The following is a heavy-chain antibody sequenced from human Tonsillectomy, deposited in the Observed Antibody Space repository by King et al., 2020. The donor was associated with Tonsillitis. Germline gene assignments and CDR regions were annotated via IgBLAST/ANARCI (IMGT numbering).Heavy chain of an antibody. CDR2: VNPVNGGA. Sequence: QLVQSGSEVKEPGSSVTVSCKASGYIFTNYYIHWVRQAPGQGLEWLGTVNPVNGGASYAQRFQDRVTMPRDTSTSTGYMELRSLRSEDTAMYYCGRGPGGRRAAPGTGTWCDSCGPGALVTVSS. CDR3: GRGPGGRRAAPGTGTWCDS. CDR1: GYIFTNYY. D-gene: IGHD6-13*01. V-gene: IGHV1-46*03. J-gene: IGHJ5*01.